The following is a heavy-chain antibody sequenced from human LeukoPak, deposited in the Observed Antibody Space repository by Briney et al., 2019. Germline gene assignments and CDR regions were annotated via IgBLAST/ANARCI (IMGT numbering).Heavy chain of an antibody. CDR1: GGSISSYY. CDR3: ARRGRYDSSGYLVAFDI. CDR2: IYYSGST. V-gene: IGHV4-59*08. Sequence: PSETLSLTCTVSGGSISSYYWSWIRQPPGKGLEWIGYIYYSGSTNYNPSLKSRVTISVDTSKNQFSLKLSSVTAADTAVYYCARRGRYDSSGYLVAFDIWGQGTMVTVSS. J-gene: IGHJ3*02. D-gene: IGHD3-22*01.